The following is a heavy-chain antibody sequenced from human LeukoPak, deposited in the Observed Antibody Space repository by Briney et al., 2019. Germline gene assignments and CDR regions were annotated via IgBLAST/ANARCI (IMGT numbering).Heavy chain of an antibody. CDR3: TREERRLGELSLAY. Sequence: GRSLRLSCTAPVFTSGDDAMSWGREAPGKGREWGGFIRSKAYGGTTEYAASVKGRFTISRDDSKSIAYLQMNSLKTEDTAVYYCTREERRLGELSLAYWGQGTLVTVSS. V-gene: IGHV3-49*04. D-gene: IGHD3-16*02. CDR1: VFTSGDDA. CDR2: IRSKAYGGTT. J-gene: IGHJ4*02.